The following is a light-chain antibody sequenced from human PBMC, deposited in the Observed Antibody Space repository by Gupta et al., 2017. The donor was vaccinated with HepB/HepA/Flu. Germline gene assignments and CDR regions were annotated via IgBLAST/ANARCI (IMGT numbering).Light chain of an antibody. V-gene: IGKV1-39*01. CDR1: QSISSD. CDR3: HQSDTPLT. Sequence: DLQMNQSPSSLSASVGDRVTITCRASQSISSDLNWYQQKPGKDPKLLIYAASSLQSGVPSRFSGSGSGTDVTLTIRSVKPVDVSTYYCHQSDTPLTFGEGTKLEIK. J-gene: IGKJ2*01. CDR2: AAS.